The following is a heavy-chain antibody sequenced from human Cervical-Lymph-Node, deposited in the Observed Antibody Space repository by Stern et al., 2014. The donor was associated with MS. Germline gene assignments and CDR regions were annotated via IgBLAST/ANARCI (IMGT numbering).Heavy chain of an antibody. CDR2: ICSLAGSI. CDR3: ARDKGSSPELNDASDI. D-gene: IGHD6-6*01. J-gene: IGHJ3*02. Sequence: VQLVESGGGLVKPGGSLRLSCAASGFTFSDYYMSWFRQAPGKGLEWVSYICSLAGSIDYADSVKGRFTISRDNAKKSLYLQIDSLRVEDTAVYYCARDKGSSPELNDASDIWGQGTLVTVSS. V-gene: IGHV3-11*01. CDR1: GFTFSDYY.